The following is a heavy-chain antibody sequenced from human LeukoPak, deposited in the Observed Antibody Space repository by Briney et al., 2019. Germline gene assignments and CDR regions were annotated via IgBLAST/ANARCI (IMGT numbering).Heavy chain of an antibody. D-gene: IGHD3-16*01. Sequence: AAVKVSSKASGYTFTSYSTSWVRQDPEQGLEGVGWISAYNGTTNYAQKLQGRVTMTTDTSTSTAYMERRSLSSDDTAVYYCAREGGGPKDYWGQGTLVTVSS. V-gene: IGHV1-18*01. J-gene: IGHJ4*02. CDR3: AREGGGPKDY. CDR2: ISAYNGTT. CDR1: GYTFTSYS.